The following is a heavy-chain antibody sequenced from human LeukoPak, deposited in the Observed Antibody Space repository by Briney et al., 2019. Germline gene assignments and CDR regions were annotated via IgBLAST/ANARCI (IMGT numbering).Heavy chain of an antibody. V-gene: IGHV4-30-2*01. CDR1: GGSISSGGYY. D-gene: IGHD6-6*01. CDR3: ARLIVRIAARPASWYFDL. CDR2: IYHSGST. J-gene: IGHJ2*01. Sequence: SETLSLTCTVSGGSISSGGYYWSWIRQPPGKGLEWIGYIYHSGSTYYNPSLKSRVTISVDTSKNQFSLKLSSVTAADTAVYYCARLIVRIAARPASWYFDLWGRGTLVTVSS.